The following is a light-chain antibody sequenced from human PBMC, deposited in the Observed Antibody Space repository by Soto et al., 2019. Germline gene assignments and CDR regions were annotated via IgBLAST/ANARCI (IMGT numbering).Light chain of an antibody. CDR3: GTWDSSLSDGTV. CDR1: YSNIGHNY. CDR2: ENN. J-gene: IGLJ7*01. V-gene: IGLV1-51*02. Sequence: QSVLTQPPSVSAAPGQKVTISCSGSYSNIGHNYVSWYQQLPGTAPRLLIYENNRRPSGFPDRFSGSKSGTSATLDITGLQTGDEADYYCGTWDSSLSDGTVCGGGTQLTVL.